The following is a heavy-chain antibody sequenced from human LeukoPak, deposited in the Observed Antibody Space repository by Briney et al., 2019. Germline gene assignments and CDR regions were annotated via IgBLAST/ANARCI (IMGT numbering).Heavy chain of an antibody. CDR1: GGTFSSYA. D-gene: IGHD2-15*01. CDR2: IIPIFGTA. V-gene: IGHV1-69*01. J-gene: IGHJ4*02. Sequence: GASVKVSCKASGGTFSSYAISWVRQAPGQGLEWMGGIIPIFGTANYAQKFQGRATITADESTSTAYMELSSLRSEDTAVYYCARESRYCSGGSCPEYWGQGTLVTVSS. CDR3: ARESRYCSGGSCPEY.